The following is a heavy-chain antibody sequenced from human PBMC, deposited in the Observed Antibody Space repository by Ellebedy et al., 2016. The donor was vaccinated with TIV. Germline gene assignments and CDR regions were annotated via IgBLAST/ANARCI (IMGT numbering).Heavy chain of an antibody. Sequence: PGGSLRLSCAASGFTFSSYAMTWVRQAPGKGLEWVSTIRGSGGSTYYADSVKGRFTISRDNAKNSLYLQINSLRAEDTAVYYCARGGEQWLLKRPDYYYGMDVWGQGTTVTVSS. CDR3: ARGGEQWLLKRPDYYYGMDV. CDR1: GFTFSSYA. V-gene: IGHV3-23*01. D-gene: IGHD6-19*01. J-gene: IGHJ6*02. CDR2: IRGSGGST.